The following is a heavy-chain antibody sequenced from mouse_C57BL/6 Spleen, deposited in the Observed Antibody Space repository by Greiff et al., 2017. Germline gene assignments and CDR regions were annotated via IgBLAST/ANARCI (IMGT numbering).Heavy chain of an antibody. CDR1: GYTFTSYW. CDR3: ALGRGYFDY. D-gene: IGHD4-1*01. CDR2: IYPSDSET. V-gene: IGHV1-61*01. Sequence: QVQLQQSGAELVRPGSSVKLSCKASGYTFTSYWMEWVKQRPGQGLEWIGNIYPSDSETHYNQKFKDKATLTVDKSSSTAYMQLSSLTSEDSAVYYCALGRGYFDYWGEGTTLAVSS. J-gene: IGHJ2*01.